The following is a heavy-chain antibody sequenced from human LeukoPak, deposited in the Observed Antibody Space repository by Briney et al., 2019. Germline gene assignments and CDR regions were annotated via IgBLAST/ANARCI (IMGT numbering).Heavy chain of an antibody. CDR2: IYYSGST. Sequence: SETLSLTCTVSGGPISSGDYYWSWIRQPPGKGLEWIGYIYYSGSTYYNPSLKSRVTISVDTSKNQFSLKLSSVTAADTAVYYCARAHGSDAFDIWGQGTMVTVSS. CDR3: ARAHGSDAFDI. V-gene: IGHV4-30-4*01. CDR1: GGPISSGDYY. J-gene: IGHJ3*02.